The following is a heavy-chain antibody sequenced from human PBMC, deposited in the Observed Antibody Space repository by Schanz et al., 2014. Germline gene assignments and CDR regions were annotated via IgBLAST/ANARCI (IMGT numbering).Heavy chain of an antibody. CDR3: ARDRGHGDLPGDI. CDR2: IYHSGNT. CDR1: GASISSSNW. D-gene: IGHD4-17*01. Sequence: QVQLQESGPGLVKPSGTLSLTCAVSGASISSSNWWSWVRQPPGKGLEWIGEIYHSGNTNYNASLKSRVTKSVDKSKNQFTLKVSSVTAADTAVFYCARDRGHGDLPGDIWGQGTMVTVSS. J-gene: IGHJ3*02. V-gene: IGHV4-4*02.